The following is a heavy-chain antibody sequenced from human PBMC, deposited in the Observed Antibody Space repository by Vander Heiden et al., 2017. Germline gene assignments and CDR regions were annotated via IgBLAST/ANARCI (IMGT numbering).Heavy chain of an antibody. CDR2: IYYSGST. CDR1: AGPISSSSYY. J-gene: IGHJ4*02. V-gene: IGHV4-39*01. D-gene: IGHD4-17*01. Sequence: QLQLQESGPGLVKPSETLSLTCTVSAGPISSSSYYWGWIRQPPGKGLEWIGSIYYSGSTYYNPSLKSRVTISVDTSKNQFSLKLSSVTAADTAVYYCARTKTTVTTDIDYWGQGTLVTVSS. CDR3: ARTKTTVTTDIDY.